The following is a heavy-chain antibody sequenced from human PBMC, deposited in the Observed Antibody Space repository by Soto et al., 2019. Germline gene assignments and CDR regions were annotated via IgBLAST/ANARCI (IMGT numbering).Heavy chain of an antibody. CDR2: VYSSGGT. CDR3: ARGQRFSDWFDP. Sequence: SETLSLTCTVSGGSMTSYYWTWIQQPAGKGLEWIGRVYSSGGTHYNPSLKSRVTISLDTSKNQFSLRLLSVTDADTAVYFCARGQRFSDWFDPWGQGTLVTVSS. CDR1: GGSMTSYY. J-gene: IGHJ5*02. V-gene: IGHV4-4*07. D-gene: IGHD3-3*01.